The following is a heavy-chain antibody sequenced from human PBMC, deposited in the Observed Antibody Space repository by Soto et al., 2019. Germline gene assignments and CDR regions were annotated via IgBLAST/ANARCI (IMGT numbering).Heavy chain of an antibody. CDR1: GFSLNERAVG. V-gene: IGHV2-5*02. CDR3: VHGSGWLFDY. J-gene: IGHJ4*02. CDR2: TYWDDDN. Sequence: QITLEESGPTLVKPTQTLTLTCTFSGFSLNERAVGVGWIRQPPGKALEWLAFTYWDDDNHYSPSLNNRLTITKDTSKNQVVLTMTNTDPADTATYYCVHGSGWLFDYWGQGTQVTVSS. D-gene: IGHD6-19*01.